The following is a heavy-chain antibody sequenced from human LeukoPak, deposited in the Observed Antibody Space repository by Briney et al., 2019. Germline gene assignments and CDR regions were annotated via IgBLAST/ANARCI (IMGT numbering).Heavy chain of an antibody. J-gene: IGHJ6*03. CDR2: INPNSGGT. Sequence: ASVKVSCKASGYTFTGYYMHWVRQAPGQGLEWMGWINPNSGGTNYAQKFQGWVTMTRDTSISTAYIELSSLRSEDTAVYYCAREGAVMGYYYMDVWGKGTTVTVSS. CDR3: AREGAVMGYYYMDV. V-gene: IGHV1-2*04. D-gene: IGHD3-16*01. CDR1: GYTFTGYY.